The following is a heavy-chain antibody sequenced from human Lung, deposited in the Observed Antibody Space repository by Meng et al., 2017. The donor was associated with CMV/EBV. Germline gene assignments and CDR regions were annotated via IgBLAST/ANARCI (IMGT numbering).Heavy chain of an antibody. CDR2: INHSGST. CDR1: GGSXSGYY. V-gene: IGHV4-34*01. J-gene: IGHJ6*02. CDR3: ARGLADSNPFFYYYYGMDV. D-gene: IGHD4-11*01. Sequence: SQXXXLTXSVYGGSXSGYYCTWIRQSPGKGLEWIGDINHSGSTNYNPSLKSRVTISVDTSKKQCSLKLSSVTAADTAVYFCARGLADSNPFFYYYYGMDVWXQGTXVTVSS.